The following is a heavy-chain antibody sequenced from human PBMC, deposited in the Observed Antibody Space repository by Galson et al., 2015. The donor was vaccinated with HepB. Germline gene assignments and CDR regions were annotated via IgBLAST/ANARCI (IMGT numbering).Heavy chain of an antibody. CDR3: ARDRGSSSIYYYYYMDV. D-gene: IGHD6-13*01. CDR1: GYTFTSYY. J-gene: IGHJ6*03. Sequence: SVKVSCKASGYTFTSYYMHWVRQAPGQGLEWMGIINPSGGSTSYAQKFQGRVTMTRDTSTSTVYMELSSPRSEDTAVYYCARDRGSSSIYYYYYMDVWGKGTTVTVSS. V-gene: IGHV1-46*01. CDR2: INPSGGST.